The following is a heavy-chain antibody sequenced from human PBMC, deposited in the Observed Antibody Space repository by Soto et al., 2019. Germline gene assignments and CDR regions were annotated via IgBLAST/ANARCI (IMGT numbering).Heavy chain of an antibody. CDR3: GRRGTAVGVTGPSDY. J-gene: IGHJ4*02. CDR2: INTNSYYI. CDR1: GFTFSDYA. D-gene: IGHD4-17*01. Sequence: EVQLVESGGGLVKPGGSLRLSCAAFGFTFSDYAMSWVRQAPGKGLEWVSSINTNSYYIYYGDSVKGRFTTSRDNAQNLLYLQMNSLRVEDTAVYYCGRRGTAVGVTGPSDYWGQGTLVIVSS. V-gene: IGHV3-21*01.